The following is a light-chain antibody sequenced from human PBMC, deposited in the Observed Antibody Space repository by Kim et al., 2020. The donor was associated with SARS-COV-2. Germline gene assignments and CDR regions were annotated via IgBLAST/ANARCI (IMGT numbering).Light chain of an antibody. CDR2: DVD. CDR1: SSDVGGYNF. J-gene: IGLJ2*01. V-gene: IGLV2-11*01. CDR3: CSYAGSSTV. Sequence: PARSLTISCRRTSSDVGGYNFVSCYQQYPGKAPNLIICDVDKRPSGVPDRFSGTKAGNTASLTISGLQAEDEADYYCCSYAGSSTVLGGGTKVTVL.